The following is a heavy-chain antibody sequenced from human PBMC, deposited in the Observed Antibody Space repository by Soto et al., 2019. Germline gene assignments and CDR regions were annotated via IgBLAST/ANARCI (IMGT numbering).Heavy chain of an antibody. J-gene: IGHJ5*02. CDR3: ARGRSGYYYGGEKGGAGWFDP. CDR2: IYHSGST. V-gene: IGHV4-4*02. CDR1: GGSISSSNW. Sequence: QVQLQESGPGLVKPSGTLSLTCAVSGGSISSSNWWSWVRQPPGKGLEWIGEIYHSGSTNYSPSLKSRVTISVDKSKNQFSLNLSSVCAADTAVYYCARGRSGYYYGGEKGGAGWFDPWGHGTLVTVSS. D-gene: IGHD3-22*01.